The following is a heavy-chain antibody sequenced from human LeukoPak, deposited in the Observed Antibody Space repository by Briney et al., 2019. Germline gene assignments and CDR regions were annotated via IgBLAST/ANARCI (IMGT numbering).Heavy chain of an antibody. CDR1: GGSISSYY. CDR3: ARGSEDYGDLKGPDFDY. J-gene: IGHJ4*02. Sequence: PSETLSLTCTVSGGSISSYYWSWIRQPPGKGLEWIGYIYYSGSTNYNPSLKSRVTISVDTSKNQFSLKLSSVTAADTAVYYCARGSEDYGDLKGPDFDYWGQGTLVTVSS. V-gene: IGHV4-59*01. CDR2: IYYSGST. D-gene: IGHD4-17*01.